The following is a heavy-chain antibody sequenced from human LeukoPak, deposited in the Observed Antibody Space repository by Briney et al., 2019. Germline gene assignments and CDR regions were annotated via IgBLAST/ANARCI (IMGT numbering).Heavy chain of an antibody. CDR2: IPPSGGSA. V-gene: IGHV1-46*01. J-gene: IGHJ4*02. CDR3: ARVSQDSRGYKHVFDY. Sequence: ASVKVSCKASGYTFTNIHWVRQAPGQGLEWMGIIPPSGGSATYAQTFQGRVTMTRDTSTSTVYMELSSLRSEDTAVYFCARVSQDSRGYKHVFDYWGQGTLVTVSS. D-gene: IGHD3-22*01. CDR1: GYTFTN.